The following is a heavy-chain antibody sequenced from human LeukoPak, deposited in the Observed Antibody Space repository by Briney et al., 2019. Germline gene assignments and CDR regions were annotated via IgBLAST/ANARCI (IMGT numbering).Heavy chain of an antibody. V-gene: IGHV1-2*02. J-gene: IGHJ4*02. CDR1: GYTFTGYY. Sequence: ASVKVSCKASGYTFTGYYMHWVRQAPGQGLEWMGWINPNSGGTNYAQKFQGRVTMTRDTSISTAYMELSRLRSDDTAVYYCARDIAAAGTSNKNLDYWGQGTLVTVSS. CDR2: INPNSGGT. CDR3: ARDIAAAGTSNKNLDY. D-gene: IGHD6-13*01.